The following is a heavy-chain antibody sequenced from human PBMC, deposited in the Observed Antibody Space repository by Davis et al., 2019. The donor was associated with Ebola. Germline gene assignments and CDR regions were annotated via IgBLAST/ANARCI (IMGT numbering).Heavy chain of an antibody. Sequence: MPSETLSLTCTVSGGSISGSYWSWIRQTPGKGPEWIGYIYYKGSTNYNPSLKSRVTISVDTSKNQFSLRLASVTAADTAVYYCARREVVTTGDSFDPWGQGRLVIVSS. CDR2: IYYKGST. V-gene: IGHV4-59*08. D-gene: IGHD2-15*01. CDR3: ARREVVTTGDSFDP. CDR1: GGSISGSY. J-gene: IGHJ5*02.